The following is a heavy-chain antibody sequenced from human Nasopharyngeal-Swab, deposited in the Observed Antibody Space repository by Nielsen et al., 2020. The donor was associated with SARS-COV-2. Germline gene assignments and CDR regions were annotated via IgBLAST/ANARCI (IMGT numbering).Heavy chain of an antibody. CDR1: GFTFSSYW. Sequence: GGSLRLSCAASGFTFSSYWMSWVRQAPGKGLEWVAVISYDGSNKYYADSVKGRFTISRDNSKNTLYLQMNSLRAEDTAVYYCAKPYSGSYWAALDYWGQGTLVTVSS. J-gene: IGHJ4*02. V-gene: IGHV3-30*18. D-gene: IGHD1-26*01. CDR2: ISYDGSNK. CDR3: AKPYSGSYWAALDY.